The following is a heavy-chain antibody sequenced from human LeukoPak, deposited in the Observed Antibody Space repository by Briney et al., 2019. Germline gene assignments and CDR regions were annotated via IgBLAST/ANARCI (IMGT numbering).Heavy chain of an antibody. V-gene: IGHV3-30*18. D-gene: IGHD6-13*01. CDR3: AKEWSGSWSFLDY. J-gene: IGHJ4*02. CDR1: GFTLSSYG. Sequence: GGSLRLSCAASGFTLSSYGMHWVRQAPGKGLEWVAVISYDGSNKYYADSVKGRFTISRDNSKNTLYLQMNSLRAEDTAVYYCAKEWSGSWSFLDYWGQGTLVTVPS. CDR2: ISYDGSNK.